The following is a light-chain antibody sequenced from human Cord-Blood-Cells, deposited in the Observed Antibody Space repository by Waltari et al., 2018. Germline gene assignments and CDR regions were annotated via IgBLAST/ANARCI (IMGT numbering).Light chain of an antibody. CDR3: QQYNNWPPRIT. J-gene: IGKJ3*01. Sequence: EIVMTQSPATLSVSPGERATLSCRASQSVSSNLAWYQQKPGQAPRLLIYGASTRATGIPARFRGSGSGTECTLTISSLQSEDFAVYYCQQYNNWPPRITFGPGTKVDIK. CDR1: QSVSSN. CDR2: GAS. V-gene: IGKV3-15*01.